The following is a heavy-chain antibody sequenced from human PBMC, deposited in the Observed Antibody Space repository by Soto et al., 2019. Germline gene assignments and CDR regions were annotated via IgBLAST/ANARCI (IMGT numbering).Heavy chain of an antibody. CDR2: IYYSGST. Sequence: SETLSLTCTVSGGSISSSSYYWGWIRQPPGKGLEWIGSIYYSGSTYYNPSLKSRVTISVDTSKNQFSLKLSSVTAADTAVYCCARHIVVGATKEFDYWGQGTLVTVSS. V-gene: IGHV4-39*01. D-gene: IGHD1-26*01. J-gene: IGHJ4*02. CDR1: GGSISSSSYY. CDR3: ARHIVVGATKEFDY.